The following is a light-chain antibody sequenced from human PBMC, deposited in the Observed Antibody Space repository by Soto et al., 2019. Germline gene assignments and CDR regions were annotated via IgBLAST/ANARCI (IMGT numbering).Light chain of an antibody. CDR3: QQYNNWPWT. Sequence: EIVMTQSPATLSVSPGERATLSCRASQSVSSNLAWYQQKPGQAPRLLIYGASTRATGIPARFSGSVSGTEFTLTISGLQSEDFGVYYCQQYNNWPWTFGQGTKVEIK. CDR2: GAS. J-gene: IGKJ1*01. V-gene: IGKV3-15*01. CDR1: QSVSSN.